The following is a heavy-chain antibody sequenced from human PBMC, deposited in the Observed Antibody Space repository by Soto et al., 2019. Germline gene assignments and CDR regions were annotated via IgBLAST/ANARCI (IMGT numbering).Heavy chain of an antibody. Sequence: QVQLVESGGGVVQPGRSLRLSCAASGFTFSSYGIHWVRQAPGKGLEWVAVIWHDGSNKYYADSVKGRFTISRDNSKNTLYLQMSSLRAEDTAVYYCVRQVLWFGDSRYYFDYWGPGTLVTVSS. CDR2: IWHDGSNK. D-gene: IGHD3-10*01. CDR1: GFTFSSYG. J-gene: IGHJ4*02. CDR3: VRQVLWFGDSRYYFDY. V-gene: IGHV3-33*01.